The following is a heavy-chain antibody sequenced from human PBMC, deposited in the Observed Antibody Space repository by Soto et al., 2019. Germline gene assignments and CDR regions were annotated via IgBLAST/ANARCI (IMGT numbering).Heavy chain of an antibody. J-gene: IGHJ4*02. V-gene: IGHV4-39*01. CDR2: IYYSGST. CDR3: ARRPSSEWELPFDFDY. Sequence: PSETLSLTCTVCGGSISSSSYYWGWIRQPPGKGLEWIGSIYYSGSTYYNPSLKSRVTISVDTSKNQFSLKLSSVTAADTAVYYCARRPSSEWELPFDFDYWGQGTLVTVSS. D-gene: IGHD1-26*01. CDR1: GGSISSSSYY.